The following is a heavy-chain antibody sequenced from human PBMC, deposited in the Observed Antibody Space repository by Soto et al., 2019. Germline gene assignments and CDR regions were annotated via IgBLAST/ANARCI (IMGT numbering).Heavy chain of an antibody. D-gene: IGHD2-15*01. CDR2: ISPYNGNT. CDR3: ARGGVGYCNGGSCPHNWFDP. J-gene: IGHJ5*02. Sequence: GASVKVSCKASGYTFSNYGITWVRQAPGQGLEWMGWISPYNGNTNYAQKLQGRVTMTTVTSTSTAYMELRSLRSDDTAVYYCARGGVGYCNGGSCPHNWFDPLGQGSLVTVSS. CDR1: GYTFSNYG. V-gene: IGHV1-18*01.